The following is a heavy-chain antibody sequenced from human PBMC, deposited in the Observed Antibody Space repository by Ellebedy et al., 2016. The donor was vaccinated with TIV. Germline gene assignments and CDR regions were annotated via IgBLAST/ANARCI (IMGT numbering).Heavy chain of an antibody. CDR3: ARLVTMVRGVIVNPHYYYYHGMDV. CDR1: GGTFSSYA. J-gene: IGHJ6*02. Sequence: AASVTVSCKVSGGTFSSYAIRWVRQAPGQGPEWMGGIIPMLRTSNYAQRFQGRITITADESTNKAYMELNSLTSEDSDLYYCARLVTMVRGVIVNPHYYYYHGMDVWGQGTTVTVSS. V-gene: IGHV1-69*13. CDR2: IIPMLRTS. D-gene: IGHD3-10*01.